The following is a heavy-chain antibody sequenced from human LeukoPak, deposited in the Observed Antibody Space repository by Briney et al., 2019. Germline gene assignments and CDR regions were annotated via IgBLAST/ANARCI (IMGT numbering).Heavy chain of an antibody. CDR3: ARDHAPWSNCFDY. CDR1: GYSFTDYG. V-gene: IGHV1-18*01. J-gene: IGHJ4*02. Sequence: ASVKVSCKASGYSFTDYGITWVRQAPGQGLEWMGWISGRNGNTNYSQRLQGRVTMTTDTSTSTAYMELRSLTSDDTAVYYCARDHAPWSNCFDYWGQGTLVTVSS. CDR2: ISGRNGNT.